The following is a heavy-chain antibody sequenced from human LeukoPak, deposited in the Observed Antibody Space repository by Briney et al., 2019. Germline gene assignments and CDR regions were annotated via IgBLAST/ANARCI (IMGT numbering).Heavy chain of an antibody. CDR1: GFTFSSYW. Sequence: PGGSLRLSCAASGFTFSSYWMSWVRQAPGKGLEWVANIKQDESEKYYVDSVKGRFTISGDNAKNSLYLQMNSLRVEDTAVYYCARDRYCGSGGCPMDVWGKGTTVTVSS. CDR3: ARDRYCGSGGCPMDV. V-gene: IGHV3-7*01. D-gene: IGHD2-15*01. CDR2: IKQDESEK. J-gene: IGHJ6*03.